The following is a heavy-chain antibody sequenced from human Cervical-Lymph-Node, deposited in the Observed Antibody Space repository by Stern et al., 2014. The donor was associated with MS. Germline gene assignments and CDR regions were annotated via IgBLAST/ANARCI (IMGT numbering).Heavy chain of an antibody. J-gene: IGHJ4*02. V-gene: IGHV3-30*18. CDR2: ISYDGTHK. CDR1: GFSFSDYG. Sequence: HVQLVQSGGGVVQPGTSLRLSCAASGFSFSDYGIHWVRQAPGKALEWVAVISYDGTHKYYADSLKGRVTISRDNSKNTLSLQMSSLRSDDTAVYYCAKDLGGNAFDYWGQGTLVTVSS. CDR3: AKDLGGNAFDY. D-gene: IGHD4-23*01.